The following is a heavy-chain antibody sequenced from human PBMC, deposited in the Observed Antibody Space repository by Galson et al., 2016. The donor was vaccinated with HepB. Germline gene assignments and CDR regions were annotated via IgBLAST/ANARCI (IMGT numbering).Heavy chain of an antibody. CDR1: GYTFTSYY. V-gene: IGHV1-46*01. Sequence: SVKVSCKASGYTFTSYYMHWVRQAPGQGLEWMGIINPSVGSTSYAQKFQGRVTMTRDTSTSTVYMELSSLSSGDTAVYYCERYVVVPAAGYFDYWGQGTLVTVSA. CDR3: ERYVVVPAAGYFDY. J-gene: IGHJ4*02. CDR2: INPSVGST. D-gene: IGHD2-2*01.